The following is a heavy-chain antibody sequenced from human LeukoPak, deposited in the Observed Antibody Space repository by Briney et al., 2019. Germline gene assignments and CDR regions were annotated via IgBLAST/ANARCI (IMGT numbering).Heavy chain of an antibody. CDR2: VYSDGRT. J-gene: IGHJ5*02. CDR1: GFAVSSNH. D-gene: IGHD3-3*01. CDR3: ARDNRVITIFGVVARWWFDP. Sequence: GGSLRLSCAASGFAVSSNHMSWVRQAPGKGLEWVSIVYSDGRTFYTDSVKGRFTVSRDSSKNTLHLEMNSLRVEDTAIYYCARDNRVITIFGVVARWWFDPWGQGSLVTVSS. V-gene: IGHV3-53*01.